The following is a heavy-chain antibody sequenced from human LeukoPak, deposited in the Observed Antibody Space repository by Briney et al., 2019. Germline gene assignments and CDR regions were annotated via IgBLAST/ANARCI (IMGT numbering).Heavy chain of an antibody. CDR1: GFTFSSYS. CDR2: ISSSSSYI. Sequence: GGSLRLSRAASGFTFSSYSMNWVRLAPGKGLEWVSSISSSSSYIYYADSVKGRFTISRDNAKNSLYLQMNSLRAEDTAVYYCARRLTELNAFDIWGQGTMVTVSS. V-gene: IGHV3-21*01. CDR3: ARRLTELNAFDI. J-gene: IGHJ3*02. D-gene: IGHD1-20*01.